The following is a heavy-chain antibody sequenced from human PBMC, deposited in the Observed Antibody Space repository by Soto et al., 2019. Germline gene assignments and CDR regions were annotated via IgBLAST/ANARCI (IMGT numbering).Heavy chain of an antibody. CDR2: ISSRSSTI. V-gene: IGHV3-48*02. D-gene: IGHD6-19*01. CDR1: GFTFSIYA. Sequence: GGSLRLSCAASGFTFSIYAMTWVRQAPGKGLEWVSYISSRSSTIYHADSVKGRFTISRDNAKNSLYLQMDSLRDEDTAVYFCARAIAVGSTSLDYWGLGTRVTVSS. CDR3: ARAIAVGSTSLDY. J-gene: IGHJ4*02.